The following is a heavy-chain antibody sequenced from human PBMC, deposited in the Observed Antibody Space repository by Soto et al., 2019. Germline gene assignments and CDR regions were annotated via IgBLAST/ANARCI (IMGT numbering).Heavy chain of an antibody. J-gene: IGHJ4*02. CDR2: MYHSGST. Sequence: QVQLQESGPGLVKPSGTLSLTWAVSGGSISSDFWWTWVRQPPGKGLEWIAEMYHSGSTNYNPSLKSRVTISVDKSKNQISLKLSSVTAADTAVYYCARVLSSGWSRFDYWGQGTLVTVSS. CDR3: ARVLSSGWSRFDY. V-gene: IGHV4-4*02. D-gene: IGHD6-19*01. CDR1: GGSISSDFW.